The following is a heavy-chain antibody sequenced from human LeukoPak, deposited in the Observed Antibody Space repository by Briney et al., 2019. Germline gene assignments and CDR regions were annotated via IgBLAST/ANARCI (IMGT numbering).Heavy chain of an antibody. J-gene: IGHJ6*02. CDR1: GASMSNYY. D-gene: IGHD5-12*01. V-gene: IGHV4-59*01. CDR3: ARDLYSAYDFSYYGLDV. CDR2: IYFSGIT. Sequence: SETLSLTCTVSGASMSNYYWSWIRQPPGKGLEWIGYIYFSGITNYNPSLKSRVTISVDTSKNQFSLRLSSVTAADTAVYYCARDLYSAYDFSYYGLDVWGQGTTVTVSS.